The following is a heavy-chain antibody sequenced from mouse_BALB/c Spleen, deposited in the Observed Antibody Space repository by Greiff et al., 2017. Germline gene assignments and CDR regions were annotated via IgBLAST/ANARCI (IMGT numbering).Heavy chain of an antibody. CDR3: AEGANWAMDY. V-gene: IGHV1-7*01. J-gene: IGHJ4*01. D-gene: IGHD4-1*01. CDR2: INPSTGYT. Sequence: VQGVESGAELAKPGASVKMSCKASGYTFTSYWMHWVKQRPGQGLEWIGYINPSTGYTEYNQKFKDKATLTADKSSSTAYMQLSSLTSEDSAVYYCAEGANWAMDYWGQGTSVTVSS. CDR1: GYTFTSYW.